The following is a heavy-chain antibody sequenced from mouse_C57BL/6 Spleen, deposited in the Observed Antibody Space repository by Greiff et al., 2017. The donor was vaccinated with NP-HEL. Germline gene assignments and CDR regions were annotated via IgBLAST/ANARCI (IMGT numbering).Heavy chain of an antibody. CDR2: IDPSDSYT. CDR3: ARREDVYIDV. CDR1: GYTFTSYW. V-gene: IGHV1-50*01. Sequence: VQLQQSGAELVKPGASVKLSCKASGYTFTSYWMQWVKQRPGQGLEWIGVIDPSDSYTNSNQKFKGKATLTVDTSSSTADRQLSSLTSEVSAVCYCARREDVYIDVWGTGTTGTGSS. J-gene: IGHJ1*03.